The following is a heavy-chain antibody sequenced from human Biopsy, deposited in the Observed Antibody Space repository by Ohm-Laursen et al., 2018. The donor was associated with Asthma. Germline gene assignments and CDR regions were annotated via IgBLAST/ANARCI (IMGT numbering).Heavy chain of an antibody. D-gene: IGHD3-22*01. CDR3: ARAQDYYDSRGYYRSFDY. Sequence: TLSLTCTVSYGSITSGGYYWPWIRQHPGKGLEWIGFIYYNGSTYYNPSLKSRVSISIDTSKNQFSLKLSSVTAADTAVYYCARAQDYYDSRGYYRSFDYWGQGTLVTVSS. CDR2: IYYNGST. V-gene: IGHV4-31*03. CDR1: YGSITSGGYY. J-gene: IGHJ4*02.